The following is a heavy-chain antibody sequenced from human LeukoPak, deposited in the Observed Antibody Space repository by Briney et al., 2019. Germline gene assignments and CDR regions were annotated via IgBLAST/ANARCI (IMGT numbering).Heavy chain of an antibody. V-gene: IGHV1-24*01. CDR2: FDPEDGET. D-gene: IGHD3-10*01. CDR1: GYTLTELS. CDR3: ARDEWFGESFDY. J-gene: IGHJ4*02. Sequence: GASVKVSCKVSGYTLTELSMHWVGQAPGKGLEWMGGFDPEDGETIYAQKFQGRVTMTEDTSTDTAYMELSSLRSEDTAVYYCARDEWFGESFDYWGQGTLVTVSS.